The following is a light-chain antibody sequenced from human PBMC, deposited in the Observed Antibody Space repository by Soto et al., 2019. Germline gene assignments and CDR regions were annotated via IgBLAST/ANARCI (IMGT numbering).Light chain of an antibody. J-gene: IGLJ2*01. CDR1: SSDVGGYNY. CDR2: EVI. V-gene: IGLV2-8*01. Sequence: QSALTQPPSASGSPGQSVTISCTGTSSDVGGYNYVSWYQHHPGKVPKLMIDEVIKRPSGVPDRFSGSKSGNTASLTVSGLQAEDEAFYYCSSYTGNNRGPVVFGGGTTVTVL. CDR3: SSYTGNNRGPVV.